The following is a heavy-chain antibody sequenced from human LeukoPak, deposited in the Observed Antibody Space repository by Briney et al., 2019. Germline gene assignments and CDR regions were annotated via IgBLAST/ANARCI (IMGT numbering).Heavy chain of an antibody. CDR1: GGSFSGYY. D-gene: IGHD3-3*01. J-gene: IGHJ4*02. CDR3: AREAYDFWSGYYTGMSGYFDY. V-gene: IGHV4-34*01. Sequence: PSETLSLTCAVYGGSFSGYYWSWIRQPPGKGLEWIGEINHSGSTYYNPSLKSRVTISVDTSKNQFSLKLSSVTAADTAVYYCAREAYDFWSGYYTGMSGYFDYWGQGTLVTVSS. CDR2: INHSGST.